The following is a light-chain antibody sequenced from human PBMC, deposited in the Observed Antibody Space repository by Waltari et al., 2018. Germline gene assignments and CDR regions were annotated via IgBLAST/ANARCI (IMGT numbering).Light chain of an antibody. CDR2: EFS. V-gene: IGLV2-8*01. CDR1: SSDIGLNNH. J-gene: IGLJ1*01. Sequence: QSALTQPPSASGSPGQSVTISCTGTSSDIGLNNHVSWYQQHPGKAPKLIIYEFSNRPSGVPDRFSGSKSGNTASLTVSGLQPEDEADYYCTSNAGTTGVFGSGTKVTVL. CDR3: TSNAGTTGV.